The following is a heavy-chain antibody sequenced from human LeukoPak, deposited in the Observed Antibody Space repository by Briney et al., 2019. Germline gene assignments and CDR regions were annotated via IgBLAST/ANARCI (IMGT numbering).Heavy chain of an antibody. V-gene: IGHV1-69*04. J-gene: IGHJ5*02. D-gene: IGHD4-11*01. CDR3: ARVGADYSNHNWFDP. Sequence: GASVKVSCKASGGTVSRYAISWVRQAPGQGLEWMGRIIPMRDIANYAQKFQGRVTITADKSTSTAYMELRSLRPEDTAVYYCARVGADYSNHNWFDPWGLGTLVIVSS. CDR2: IIPMRDIA. CDR1: GGTVSRYA.